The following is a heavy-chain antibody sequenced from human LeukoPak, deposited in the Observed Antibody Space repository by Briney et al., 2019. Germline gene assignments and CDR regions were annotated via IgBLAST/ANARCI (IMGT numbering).Heavy chain of an antibody. D-gene: IGHD5-24*01. J-gene: IGHJ4*02. CDR2: IYYSGNT. CDR1: GGSISTSAYY. Sequence: SETLSLTCIVSGGSISTSAYYWGWIRQPPGEGLQWIGSIYYSGNTYYNSSLKSRVTISVDTSTSQFSLRLSSVTAADTAVYYCARSRDGYNYYFDYWGQGTLVTVSS. CDR3: ARSRDGYNYYFDY. V-gene: IGHV4-39*01.